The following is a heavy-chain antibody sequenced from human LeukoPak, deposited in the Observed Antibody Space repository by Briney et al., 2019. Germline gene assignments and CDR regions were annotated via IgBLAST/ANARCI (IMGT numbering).Heavy chain of an antibody. J-gene: IGHJ4*02. CDR2: IKQDVSYK. CDR1: GFTLSSYC. D-gene: IGHD4-17*01. Sequence: QPGGSLRLSCAASGFTLSSYCTRCVRHAPGKGREWVANIKQDVSYKYYVDSVKGRFTISRDNAKNALYLQMNSVRAEDTAVYYCARAGRDYGDYVAYWGQGHLVTVSS. V-gene: IGHV3-7*01. CDR3: ARAGRDYGDYVAY.